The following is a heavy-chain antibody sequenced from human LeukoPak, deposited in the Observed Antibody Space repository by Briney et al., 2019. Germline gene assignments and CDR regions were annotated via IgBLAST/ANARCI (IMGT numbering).Heavy chain of an antibody. CDR1: GYTFITYG. CDR3: ARVSPKIAARPLDY. CDR2: ISAYNGNT. D-gene: IGHD6-6*01. Sequence: ASVKVSCKASGYTFITYGISWVRQAPGQGLEWMGWISAYNGNTNYAQKLQGRVTMTTDTSTSTAYMELRSLRSDDTAVYYCARVSPKIAARPLDYWGQGTLVTVSS. J-gene: IGHJ4*02. V-gene: IGHV1-18*01.